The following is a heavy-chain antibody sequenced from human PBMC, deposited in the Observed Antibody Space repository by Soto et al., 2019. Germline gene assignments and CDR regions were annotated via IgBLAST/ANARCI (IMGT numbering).Heavy chain of an antibody. CDR1: GGTFTSFA. Sequence: QVQLVQSGAEVKKPGSSVKVSCKASGGTFTSFASNWVRQAPGQGLEWMGGISPIFATPNYAQKFQGRVTITADKSTSTAYMVLSSLRSEDTAVYYCARAMGMAVGLPFAFWGQGTLVTVSS. CDR2: ISPIFATP. J-gene: IGHJ4*02. D-gene: IGHD6-19*01. V-gene: IGHV1-69*06. CDR3: ARAMGMAVGLPFAF.